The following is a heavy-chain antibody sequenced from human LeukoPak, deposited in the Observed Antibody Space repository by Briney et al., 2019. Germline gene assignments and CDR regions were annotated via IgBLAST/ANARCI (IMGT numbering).Heavy chain of an antibody. CDR3: ARDIRVRYMPMVRAVEYYQYHAMDV. CDR2: ISHDGNKK. CDR1: GFSITSNG. D-gene: IGHD3-10*01. V-gene: IGHV3-30*03. J-gene: IGHJ6*02. Sequence: GGSLRLSCAASGFSITSNGMHWVRQAPGKGLEWVAVISHDGNKKYYADSVKGRFTVSRDSSKSTLFLQMDSLRRDDTAVYYCARDIRVRYMPMVRAVEYYQYHAMDVWGQGTTVTVYS.